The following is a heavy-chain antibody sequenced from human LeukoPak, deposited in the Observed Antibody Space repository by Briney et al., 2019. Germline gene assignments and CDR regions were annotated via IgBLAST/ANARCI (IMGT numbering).Heavy chain of an antibody. D-gene: IGHD3-22*01. CDR3: ARVPREYYYDSSGYYWAHYFDY. Sequence: SETLSLTCTVSGGSISSYYWSWIRQPPGKGLEWIGYIYYSGSTNYNPSLKSRVTISVDTSKNQFSLKLSSVTAADTAVYYCARVPREYYYDSSGYYWAHYFDYWGQGTLVTVSS. V-gene: IGHV4-59*01. CDR2: IYYSGST. J-gene: IGHJ4*02. CDR1: GGSISSYY.